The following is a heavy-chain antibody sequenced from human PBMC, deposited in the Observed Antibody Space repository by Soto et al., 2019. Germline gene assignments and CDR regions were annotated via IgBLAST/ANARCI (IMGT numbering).Heavy chain of an antibody. CDR1: GDSIRSAHYF. V-gene: IGHV4-39*07. D-gene: IGHD6-19*01. J-gene: IGHJ4*02. CDR3: ARVLAVAGFDY. CDR2: IYHSGST. Sequence: SETLSLTCSVFGDSIRSAHYFWGWVRQPPGKGLEWIGDIYHSGSTNYDPSLKSRVTISVDTSNNQFSLKLSSVTAADTAVYYCARVLAVAGFDYWGQGTLVTVSS.